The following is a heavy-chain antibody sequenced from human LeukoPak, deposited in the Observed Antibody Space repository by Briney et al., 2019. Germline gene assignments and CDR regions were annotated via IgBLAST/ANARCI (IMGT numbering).Heavy chain of an antibody. Sequence: PSETLSLTCTVSGGSISSYYWSWIRQPAGKGLEWIGRIYSSGSTNYNPSLKSRVTMSVATSKNQFSLKLSSVTAADTAVYYCARGYNWVSPTRKFYYMDVWGEGTTVTVPS. CDR3: ARGYNWVSPTRKFYYMDV. J-gene: IGHJ6*03. V-gene: IGHV4-4*07. D-gene: IGHD1-20*01. CDR2: IYSSGST. CDR1: GGSISSYY.